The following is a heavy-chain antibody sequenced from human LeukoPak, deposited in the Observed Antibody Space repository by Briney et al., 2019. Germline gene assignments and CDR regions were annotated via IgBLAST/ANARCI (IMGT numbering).Heavy chain of an antibody. D-gene: IGHD5-18*01. CDR3: ARSLGQLWSRSCDY. CDR1: GYTFTSYG. CDR2: IIPIFGTA. Sequence: ASVKVSCKASGYTFTSYGISWVRQAPGQGLEWMGGIIPIFGTANYAQKFQGRVTITADESTSTAYMELSSLRSEDTAVYYCARSLGQLWSRSCDYWGQGTLVTVSS. V-gene: IGHV1-69*13. J-gene: IGHJ4*02.